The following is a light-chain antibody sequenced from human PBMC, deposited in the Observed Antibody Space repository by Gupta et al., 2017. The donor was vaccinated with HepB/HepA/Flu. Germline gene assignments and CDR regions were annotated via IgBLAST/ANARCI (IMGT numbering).Light chain of an antibody. V-gene: IGLV1-40*01. CDR3: QSYDSSLSGSV. J-gene: IGLJ2*01. Sequence: QSVLTQTPSVSGAPGRSVAISGTGSSSNIGAGYDVHWYRQLPGTAPKLLIYGNSNRPSGVPDRFSGSKSGTSASLAITGLQAEDEADYYCQSYDSSLSGSVFGGVTKLTVL. CDR1: SSNIGAGYD. CDR2: GNS.